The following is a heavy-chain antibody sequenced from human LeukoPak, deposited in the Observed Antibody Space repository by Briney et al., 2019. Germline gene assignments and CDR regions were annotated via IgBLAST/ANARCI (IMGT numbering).Heavy chain of an antibody. J-gene: IGHJ6*02. CDR1: GSSFDDYG. CDR2: INWNGGST. CDR3: ARGTAGATANFYYYYGMDV. Sequence: GGSLRLSCAASGSSFDDYGMSWVRQAPGQGLEWVSGINWNGGSTGYADSVKGRFTISRDNAKNSLYLQMNSLRAEDTAVYYCARGTAGATANFYYYYGMDVWGQGTTVTVSS. V-gene: IGHV3-20*04. D-gene: IGHD1-26*01.